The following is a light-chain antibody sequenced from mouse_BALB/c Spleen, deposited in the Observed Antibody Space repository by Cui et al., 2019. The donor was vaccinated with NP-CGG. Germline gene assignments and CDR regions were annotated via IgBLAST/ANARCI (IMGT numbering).Light chain of an antibody. V-gene: IGLV1*01. J-gene: IGLJ1*01. CDR3: ALRYSNHWV. Sequence: QAVVTQESALTTSPGETVTLTCRSSTGTVTTSNYANWVQEKPDHLFPGIIGGTNNRPPGVPARFTGSLIGDKAALTITGAQTEDEAIYFCALRYSNHWVFGGGTKLTVL. CDR2: GTN. CDR1: TGTVTTSNY.